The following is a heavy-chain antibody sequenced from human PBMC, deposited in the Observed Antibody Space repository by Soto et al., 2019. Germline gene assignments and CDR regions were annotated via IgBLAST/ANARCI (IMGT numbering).Heavy chain of an antibody. CDR3: ARGFIAAAFDAFDI. Sequence: QVQLVESGGGVVQPGRSLRLSCAASGFTFSSYAMHWVRQAPGKGLEWVAVISYDGSNKYYADSVKGRFTISRDNSQNTLYLQMNSLGAEDTAVYYCARGFIAAAFDAFDICGQGTMVTVSS. CDR1: GFTFSSYA. J-gene: IGHJ3*02. D-gene: IGHD6-13*01. CDR2: ISYDGSNK. V-gene: IGHV3-30-3*01.